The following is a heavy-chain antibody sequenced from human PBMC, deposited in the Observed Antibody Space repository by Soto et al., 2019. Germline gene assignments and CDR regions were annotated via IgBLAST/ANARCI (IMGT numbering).Heavy chain of an antibody. CDR3: AKGIYGAGRLSY. D-gene: IGHD5-12*01. CDR2: TYYRSKWYT. Sequence: SPTLSLTCAISGDSVSSNSAAWNWISQSPSRGLEWLGRTYYRSKWYTDYAVSVKSRITINPDTSKSQFSLQLNSVTPEDTAIYYCAKGIYGAGRLSYWAQGTLVTVSS. J-gene: IGHJ4*02. CDR1: GDSVSSNSAA. V-gene: IGHV6-1*01.